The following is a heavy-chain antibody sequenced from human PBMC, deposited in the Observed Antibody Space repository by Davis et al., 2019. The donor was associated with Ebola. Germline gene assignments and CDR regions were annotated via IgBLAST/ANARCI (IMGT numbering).Heavy chain of an antibody. J-gene: IGHJ4*02. CDR2: VYHNGGT. CDR3: ARAITVTVQFDS. CDR1: GGSMTGSY. D-gene: IGHD3-22*01. Sequence: MPSETLSLTCIVSGGSMTGSYWSWLRQTPEKGLEWIAYVYHNGGTDYSPSLKSRVTISVDTSKNQFSLRLTSVTAADTAIYYCARAITVTVQFDSWGQGTPVTVSS. V-gene: IGHV4-59*01.